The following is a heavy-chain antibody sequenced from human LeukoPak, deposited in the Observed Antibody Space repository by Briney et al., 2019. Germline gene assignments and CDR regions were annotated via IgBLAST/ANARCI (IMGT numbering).Heavy chain of an antibody. CDR1: GFTFSSYA. Sequence: GSLRLSCAASGFTFSSYAMSWVRQAPGKGLEWVSSISGSGGSIYYADSVKGRFTISRDNSKSTLYLQMNSLRAEDTAIYYCAKEAVAAAGPFDYWGQGTLVTVSS. J-gene: IGHJ4*02. D-gene: IGHD6-13*01. CDR3: AKEAVAAAGPFDY. CDR2: ISGSGGSI. V-gene: IGHV3-23*01.